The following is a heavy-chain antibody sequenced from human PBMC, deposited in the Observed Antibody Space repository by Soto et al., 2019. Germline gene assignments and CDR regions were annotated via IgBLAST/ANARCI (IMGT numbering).Heavy chain of an antibody. CDR3: ARDLRSSGWYLSPPGGMDV. J-gene: IGHJ6*02. D-gene: IGHD6-19*01. Sequence: EVQLVESGGGLVKPGGSLRLSCAASGFTFSSYSMNCIRQAPGKGLEWVSSISSSSSYIYYADSVNGRFTISRDNAKNSLYLQMNSLRAEDKAVYYCARDLRSSGWYLSPPGGMDVWGQGTTVTVSS. V-gene: IGHV3-21*01. CDR1: GFTFSSYS. CDR2: ISSSSSYI.